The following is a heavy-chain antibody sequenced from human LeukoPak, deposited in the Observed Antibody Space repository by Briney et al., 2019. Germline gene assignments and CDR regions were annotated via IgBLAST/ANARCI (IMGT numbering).Heavy chain of an antibody. V-gene: IGHV4-39*01. CDR2: IYYTGST. D-gene: IGHD1-26*01. CDR1: GAPISGGTYY. J-gene: IGHJ4*02. Sequence: SEPLSLTCSVSGAPISGGTYYWGWIRQPPRKGLEWIGSIYYTGSTYDNPSLKSRVTISVDTSKNQFSLKLSSVTAADTAVYYCARRGGSGRAFDYWGQGTLVTVSS. CDR3: ARRGGSGRAFDY.